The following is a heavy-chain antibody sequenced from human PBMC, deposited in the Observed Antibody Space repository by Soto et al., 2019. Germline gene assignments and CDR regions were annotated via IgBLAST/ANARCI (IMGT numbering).Heavy chain of an antibody. CDR3: ANAGRGGTEASGVFDY. CDR1: QFTFSTYA. D-gene: IGHD3-16*01. Sequence: DVQLVESGGGLVQPGGSLRLSCAASQFTFSTYAMNWVRQAPGKGLQWVSSISGSGSTSYYTDSVRGRFTITRDNYKNTLYLQMDSLTAEDTPIYFCANAGRGGTEASGVFDYWGHGTLVTVSS. V-gene: IGHV3-23*04. J-gene: IGHJ4*03. CDR2: ISGSGSTS.